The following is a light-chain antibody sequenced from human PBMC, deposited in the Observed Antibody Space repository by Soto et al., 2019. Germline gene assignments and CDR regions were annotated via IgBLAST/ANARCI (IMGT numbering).Light chain of an antibody. CDR2: ANN. Sequence: QTVVTQPPSVSGAPGQRVTISCTGSSSNIGAGYNVHWYQQLPGTAPKLLIYANNNRPSGVPDRFSGSKSGTSASLAITGLQAEDEADYYCQSYDSSLSEGVFGGGTKLTV. CDR1: SSNIGAGYN. J-gene: IGLJ2*01. CDR3: QSYDSSLSEGV. V-gene: IGLV1-40*01.